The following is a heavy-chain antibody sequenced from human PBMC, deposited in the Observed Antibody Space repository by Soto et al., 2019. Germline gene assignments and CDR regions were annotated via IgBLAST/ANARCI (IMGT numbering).Heavy chain of an antibody. D-gene: IGHD4-17*01. CDR2: IYYSGST. CDR3: ARDFRRSATTSWFGP. CDR1: GGSISSYY. Sequence: PSETLSLTCTVSGGSISSYYWSWIRQPPGKGLEWIGYIYYSGSTNYSPSLKSRVTISVDTSKNQFSLKLSSVTAADTAVYYCARDFRRSATTSWFGPWGQGTLVTVSS. J-gene: IGHJ5*02. V-gene: IGHV4-59*01.